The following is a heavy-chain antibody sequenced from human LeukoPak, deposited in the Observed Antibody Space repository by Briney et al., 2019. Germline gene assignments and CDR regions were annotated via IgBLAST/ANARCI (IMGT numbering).Heavy chain of an antibody. J-gene: IGHJ3*02. CDR3: ARGRPTYYDFWSGYYHGAFDI. Sequence: PGGSLRLSCAASGFTFSSYEMNWVRQAPGKGLEWVSYISSSGSTIYYADSVKGRFTISRDNAKNSLYLQMNSLRAEDTAVYYCARGRPTYYDFWSGYYHGAFDIWGQGTMVTVSS. CDR2: ISSSGSTI. D-gene: IGHD3-3*01. V-gene: IGHV3-48*03. CDR1: GFTFSSYE.